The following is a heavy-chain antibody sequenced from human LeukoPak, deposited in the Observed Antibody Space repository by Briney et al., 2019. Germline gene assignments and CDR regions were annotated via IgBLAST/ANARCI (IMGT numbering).Heavy chain of an antibody. V-gene: IGHV3-43*02. CDR3: AKGNNSLSYNFDY. CDR2: VSGDGETT. CDR1: GFNFRDFS. J-gene: IGHJ4*02. D-gene: IGHD2/OR15-2a*01. Sequence: QPGGSLRLSCAASGFNFRDFSMHWVRQVPGQGLEWVSLVSGDGETTHYADSLKGQFTISRDNNKNSVFLHMNSLRIEDTAFYYCAKGNNSLSYNFDYWGQGALVTVSS.